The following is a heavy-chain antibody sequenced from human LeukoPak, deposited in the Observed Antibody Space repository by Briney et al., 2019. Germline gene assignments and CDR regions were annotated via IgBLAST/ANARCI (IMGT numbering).Heavy chain of an antibody. J-gene: IGHJ4*02. CDR2: IYYSGST. V-gene: IGHV4-59*12. Sequence: SETLSLTCTVSGGSISSYYWSWIRQSPGKGLEWIGYIYYSGSTNYNPSLKSRVTISVDTSKNQFSLKLSSVTAADTAVYYCARAGIAAAGTFDYWGQGTLVTVSS. CDR1: GGSISSYY. D-gene: IGHD6-13*01. CDR3: ARAGIAAAGTFDY.